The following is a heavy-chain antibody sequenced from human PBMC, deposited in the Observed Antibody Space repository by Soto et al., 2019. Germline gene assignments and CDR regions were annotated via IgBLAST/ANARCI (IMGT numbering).Heavy chain of an antibody. J-gene: IGHJ4*02. D-gene: IGHD2-15*01. CDR3: TTCSGGSCYLFDY. CDR2: IKSKTDGGTT. CDR1: GFTFSNAW. Sequence: EVQLVESGGSLVKPGGSLRLSCAASGFTFSNAWMNWVRQAPGKGLEWVGRIKSKTDGGTTDYAAPVKGRFTISRDDSKNTQYLQMNSLKTEDTAVYYCTTCSGGSCYLFDYWGQGTLVTVSS. V-gene: IGHV3-15*07.